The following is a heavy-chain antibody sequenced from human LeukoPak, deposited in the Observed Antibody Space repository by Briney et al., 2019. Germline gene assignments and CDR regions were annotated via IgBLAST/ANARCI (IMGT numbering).Heavy chain of an antibody. V-gene: IGHV1-46*01. CDR3: ARDLYYYGSGSYFGY. Sequence: WASVKVSCKTSGYTFTSYYMHWVRQAPGQGLEWMGIINPRGGSASSAQKFQGRVTLTRDTSTSTVYMDLSSLRSQDTAVYYCARDLYYYGSGSYFGYWGQGTLVTVSS. D-gene: IGHD3-10*01. CDR1: GYTFTSYY. CDR2: INPRGGSA. J-gene: IGHJ4*02.